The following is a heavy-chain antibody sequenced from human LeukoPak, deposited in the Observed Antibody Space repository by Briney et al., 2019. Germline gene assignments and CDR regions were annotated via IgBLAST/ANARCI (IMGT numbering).Heavy chain of an antibody. J-gene: IGHJ4*02. CDR2: ISWNSGSI. V-gene: IGHV3-9*01. CDR3: AKSSNYDFWSGSEIDY. D-gene: IGHD3-3*01. Sequence: GRSLRLSCAASGFTFDDYAMHWVRQAPGKGLEWVSGISWNSGSIGYADSAKGRFTISRDNAKNSLYLQMNSLRAEDTALYYCAKSSNYDFWSGSEIDYWGQGTLVTVSS. CDR1: GFTFDDYA.